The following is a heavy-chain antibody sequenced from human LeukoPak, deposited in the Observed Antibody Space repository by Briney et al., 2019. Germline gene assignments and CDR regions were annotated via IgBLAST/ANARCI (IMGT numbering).Heavy chain of an antibody. J-gene: IGHJ4*02. CDR1: GGSFSGYY. D-gene: IGHD3-16*02. CDR3: ARGKYYVWGSYRQPSNFDY. V-gene: IGHV4-34*01. Sequence: SETLSLTCAVYGGSFSGYYWSWICQPPGKGLEWIGEINHSGSTNYNPSLKSRVTISVDTSKNQFSLKLSSVTAADTAVYYCARGKYYVWGSYRQPSNFDYWGQGTLVTVSS. CDR2: INHSGST.